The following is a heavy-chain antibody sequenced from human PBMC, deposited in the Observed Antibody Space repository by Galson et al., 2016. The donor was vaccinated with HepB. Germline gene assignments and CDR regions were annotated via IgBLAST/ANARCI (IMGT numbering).Heavy chain of an antibody. Sequence: SLRLSCAASGFSITNYGLHWVRQAPGKGLEWAAIIWYDGSNKYYEDAVRGRVTISRDNSKNTLYLQMNSLRAEDTAAYYCARYSDYRGEYYFFGMDVWGQGTTVTVSS. CDR3: ARYSDYRGEYYFFGMDV. CDR1: GFSITNYG. D-gene: IGHD4-23*01. J-gene: IGHJ6*02. CDR2: IWYDGSNK. V-gene: IGHV3-33*01.